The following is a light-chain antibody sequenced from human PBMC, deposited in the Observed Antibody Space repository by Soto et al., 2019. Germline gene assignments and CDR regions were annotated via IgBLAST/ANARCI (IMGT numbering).Light chain of an antibody. J-gene: IGKJ3*01. CDR2: DAS. V-gene: IGKV3D-20*01. Sequence: EIVLTQSPATLSLSPGERATLSCGASQSVGSIYLAWYQQKPGLAPRLLIYDASSRATGIPDRFSGSGSGTEFTLTISRLEPEDFAVYYCQQYATSPFTFGHGTKLEIK. CDR3: QQYATSPFT. CDR1: QSVGSIY.